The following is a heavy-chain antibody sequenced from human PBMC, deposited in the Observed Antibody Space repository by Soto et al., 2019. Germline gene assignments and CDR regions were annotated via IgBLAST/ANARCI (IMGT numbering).Heavy chain of an antibody. V-gene: IGHV3-74*01. CDR2: ISTDASST. Sequence: EVQLVESGGGLVQPGGSLRLSCAASGFTFSSYWTHWVRQAPGKGLVWVSSISTDASSTSYADPVKGRFTISRDNAKNTLYLQMNSVRAEDPAVYYCARLPNKSPQNWGQGTLVIVSP. CDR1: GFTFSSYW. CDR3: ARLPNKSPQN. J-gene: IGHJ1*01.